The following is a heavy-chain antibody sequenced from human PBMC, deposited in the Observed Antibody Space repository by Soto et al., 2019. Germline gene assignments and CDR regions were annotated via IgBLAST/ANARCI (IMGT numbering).Heavy chain of an antibody. CDR2: ISYDGSNK. Sequence: QVQLVETGGGVVQPGRSLRLSCGASGFSFGSYGMHWVRQAPGKGLEWVAYISYDGSNKYYADSVKGRITISRDNSKNTLYLQMNSLRAEDTAVYYCAKGDYSSGWYLRYWGQGTLVTVSS. J-gene: IGHJ4*02. CDR3: AKGDYSSGWYLRY. CDR1: GFSFGSYG. V-gene: IGHV3-30*18. D-gene: IGHD6-19*01.